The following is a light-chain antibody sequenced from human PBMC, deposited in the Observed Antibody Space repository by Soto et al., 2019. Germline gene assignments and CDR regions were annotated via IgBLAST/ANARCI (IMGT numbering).Light chain of an antibody. V-gene: IGKV3-11*01. CDR1: QSVSSY. J-gene: IGKJ3*01. CDR3: QQRTNWPT. Sequence: EIVLTQSPATLSLSPGERATLSCRASQSVSSYLAWYQQRPGQPPRLLIYATSNRVTGIPARFSGSGSGTDFTLTINSLEPEDFAVYFCQQRTNWPTFGPGTKVDIK. CDR2: ATS.